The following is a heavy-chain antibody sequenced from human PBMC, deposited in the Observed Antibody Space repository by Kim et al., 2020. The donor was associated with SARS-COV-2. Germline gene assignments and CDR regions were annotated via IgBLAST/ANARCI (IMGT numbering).Heavy chain of an antibody. D-gene: IGHD1-26*01. CDR2: INTNTGNP. J-gene: IGHJ2*01. V-gene: IGHV7-4-1*02. CDR3: ARKERMNWETAPNRYFDL. CDR1: AYTFTSYT. Sequence: ASVKVSCKASAYTFTSYTMSWVRQAPGQGLEWMGWINTNTGNPTYAQEFTGRVIFSLDTSLSTAYLEISSLKSEDTAVYYCARKERMNWETAPNRYFDLWGPGTLVTVSS.